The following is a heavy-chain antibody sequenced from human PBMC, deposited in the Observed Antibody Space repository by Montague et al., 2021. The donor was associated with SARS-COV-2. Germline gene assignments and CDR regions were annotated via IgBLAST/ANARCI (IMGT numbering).Heavy chain of an antibody. CDR3: ARLTTAFPNWFDP. CDR2: VHNTGNS. J-gene: IGHJ5*02. Sequence: SETLSLTCTVSGASISLNSHSWGWLRQPPGRGLEWITTVHNTGNSYYNSSLQSRVTISRDTSQRQFSLRPTSMTTADTAVYYCARLTTAFPNWFDPWGQGTLVTVSS. V-gene: IGHV4-39*01. D-gene: IGHD2-21*02. CDR1: GASISLNSHS.